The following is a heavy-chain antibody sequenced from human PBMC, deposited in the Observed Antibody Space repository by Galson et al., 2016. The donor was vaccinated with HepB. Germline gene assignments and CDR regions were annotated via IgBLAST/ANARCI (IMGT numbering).Heavy chain of an antibody. CDR1: GFTFSRYT. D-gene: IGHD5-12*01. V-gene: IGHV3-21*01. CDR3: ARESSGYDYDFDL. CDR2: ISTSSTYI. J-gene: IGHJ3*01. Sequence: SLRLSCAASGFTFSRYTMNWVRRAPGKGLEWVSSISTSSTYIYYADSMKGRFTISRDKAKKSLYLQMSSLRADDTAIYYCARESSGYDYDFDLWGQGTMVTVSS.